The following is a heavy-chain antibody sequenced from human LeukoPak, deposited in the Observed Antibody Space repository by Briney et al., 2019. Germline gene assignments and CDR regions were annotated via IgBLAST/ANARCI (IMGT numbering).Heavy chain of an antibody. Sequence: AGSLRLSCAGSGFSFSSYALSWVRQAPGKALEWVSTIGGGGENTYYADSVKGRFIISRDNSKDTFYLQMNSLRAEDTAVYYCAKVLSGSQDYWGQGTLVTVFS. D-gene: IGHD1-26*01. V-gene: IGHV3-23*01. CDR3: AKVLSGSQDY. J-gene: IGHJ4*02. CDR1: GFSFSSYA. CDR2: IGGGGENT.